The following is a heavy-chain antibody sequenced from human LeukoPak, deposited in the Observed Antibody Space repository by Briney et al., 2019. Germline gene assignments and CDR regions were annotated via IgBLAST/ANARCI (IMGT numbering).Heavy chain of an antibody. CDR3: ASFSLYYGSGSYLSFDY. CDR2: IYHSGST. V-gene: IGHV4-4*02. J-gene: IGHJ4*02. CDR1: GGSISSSNW. D-gene: IGHD3-10*01. Sequence: PSETLSLTCAVSGGSISSSNWWSWVRQPPGKGLEWIGEIYHSGSTNYNPSLKSRVTISVDKSKNQFSLKLSSVTAADTAVYYCASFSLYYGSGSYLSFDYWGQGTLVTVSS.